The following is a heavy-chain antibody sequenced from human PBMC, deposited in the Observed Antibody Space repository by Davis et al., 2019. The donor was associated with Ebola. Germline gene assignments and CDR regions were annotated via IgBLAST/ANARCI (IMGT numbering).Heavy chain of an antibody. D-gene: IGHD4-11*01. CDR1: GFIVSDKY. CDR2: INRDERT. Sequence: GGSLRLSCAASGFIVSDKYMSWVRQAPGKGLEWVSVINRDERTYYADSVKGRFTVSRDNSENMLYLQMSTLRAEDTAVYYCARHVNSDFWYFDLWGRGTRVTVSS. J-gene: IGHJ2*01. CDR3: ARHVNSDFWYFDL. V-gene: IGHV3-53*01.